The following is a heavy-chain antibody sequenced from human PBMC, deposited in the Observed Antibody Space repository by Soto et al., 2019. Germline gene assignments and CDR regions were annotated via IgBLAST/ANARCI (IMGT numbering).Heavy chain of an antibody. J-gene: IGHJ6*03. CDR3: ARSPYYYGSGSYLRYYYYYMDV. CDR1: GYNFIDLD. V-gene: IGHV1-2*06. D-gene: IGHD3-10*01. Sequence: PSVKVCCNAVGYNFIDLDFHRVLQAPGQGPEWMGRINPNSGDTKFAQKFQGRVTMTRDTSTSTAYMELRSLRSDDTAVYYCARSPYYYGSGSYLRYYYYYMDVWGKGTTVTVSS. CDR2: INPNSGDT.